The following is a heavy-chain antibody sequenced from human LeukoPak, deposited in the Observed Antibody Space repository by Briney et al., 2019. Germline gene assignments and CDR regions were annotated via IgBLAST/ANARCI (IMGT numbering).Heavy chain of an antibody. V-gene: IGHV3-21*01. CDR1: GFTFSSYS. J-gene: IGHJ4*02. Sequence: GGSLRLSCAASGFTFSSYSMNWVRQAPGKGLEWVSSISSSSSYIYYADSVKGRFTISRDNAKNSLYLQMNSLRAEDTAVYYCARAMIVSIALHYWGQGTLVTVSS. CDR2: ISSSSSYI. CDR3: ARAMIVSIALHY. D-gene: IGHD3-22*01.